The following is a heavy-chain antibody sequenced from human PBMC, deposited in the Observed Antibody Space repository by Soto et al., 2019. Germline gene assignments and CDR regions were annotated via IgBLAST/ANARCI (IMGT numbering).Heavy chain of an antibody. CDR3: ARHEELGDFDY. CDR2: IYYSGST. Sequence: SETLSLTCTVSGGSISSYYWSWIRQPPGKGLEWIGYIYYSGSTNYNPSLKSRVTISVDTSKNQFSLKLSSVTAADTAVYYCARHEELGDFDYWGQGTLVTVSS. V-gene: IGHV4-59*08. CDR1: GGSISSYY. J-gene: IGHJ4*02. D-gene: IGHD7-27*01.